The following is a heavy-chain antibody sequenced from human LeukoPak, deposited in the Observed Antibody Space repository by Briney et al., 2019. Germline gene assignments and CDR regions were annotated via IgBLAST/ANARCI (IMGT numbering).Heavy chain of an antibody. CDR3: ARGSVAVDPSGWFDP. CDR1: GYTFTSYG. CDR2: ISAYNGNT. J-gene: IGHJ5*02. V-gene: IGHV1-18*01. D-gene: IGHD6-19*01. Sequence: ASVKVSCKASGYTFTSYGISWVRQAPGQGLEWMGWISAYNGNTNYAQKLQGRVTMTTDTSTSTAYMELRSLRSDDTAVYYCARGSVAVDPSGWFDPWAREPWSPSPQ.